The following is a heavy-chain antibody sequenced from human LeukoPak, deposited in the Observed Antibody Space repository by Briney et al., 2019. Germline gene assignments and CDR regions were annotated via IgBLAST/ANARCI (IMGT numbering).Heavy chain of an antibody. Sequence: GGSLRLSCAASGFTFSSYGMHWVRQAPGKGLEWVAFTRYDGGNKYYADSVKGRFTISRDNSKNSLYLQMNSLRAEDTAVYYCARDAGYDSSGYYYWTPDFDYWGQGTLVTVSS. V-gene: IGHV3-30*02. CDR1: GFTFSSYG. J-gene: IGHJ4*02. D-gene: IGHD3-22*01. CDR3: ARDAGYDSSGYYYWTPDFDY. CDR2: TRYDGGNK.